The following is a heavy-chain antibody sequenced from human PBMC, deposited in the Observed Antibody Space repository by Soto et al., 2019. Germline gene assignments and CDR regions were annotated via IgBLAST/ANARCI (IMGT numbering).Heavy chain of an antibody. CDR2: TYYRSKWYN. CDR3: ARDQGLEKLFDY. Sequence: SQTLSLTCAISGDSVSSNRAAWNWIRQSPSGGLEWLGRTYYRSKWYNDYAVSVKSRITINPDTSKNQCSLQLNPVTTEDTAVYYCARDQGLEKLFDYWGQGTLVTVSS. D-gene: IGHD4-4*01. J-gene: IGHJ4*02. V-gene: IGHV6-1*01. CDR1: GDSVSSNRAA.